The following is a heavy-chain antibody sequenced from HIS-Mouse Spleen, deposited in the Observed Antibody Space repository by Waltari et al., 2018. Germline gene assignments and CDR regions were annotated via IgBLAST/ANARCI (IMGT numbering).Heavy chain of an antibody. CDR2: MNPNSGNT. CDR3: ARASYYDFWSGSLY. D-gene: IGHD3-3*01. CDR1: GYTVTSYD. Sequence: QVQLVQSGAEVKKPGASVKVSCKASGYTVTSYDINWVRQATGQGLEWMGWMNPNSGNTGYAQKFQGRVTMTRNTSISTAYMELSSLRSEDTAVYYCARASYYDFWSGSLYWGQGTLVTVSS. J-gene: IGHJ4*02. V-gene: IGHV1-8*01.